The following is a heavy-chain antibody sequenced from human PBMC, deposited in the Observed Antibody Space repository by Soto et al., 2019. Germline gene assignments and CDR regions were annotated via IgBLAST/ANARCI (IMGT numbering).Heavy chain of an antibody. J-gene: IGHJ3*02. D-gene: IGHD3-22*01. V-gene: IGHV4-30-2*01. CDR1: GGSISSGGYS. Sequence: QLQLQESGSGLVKPSQTLSLTCAVSGGSISSGGYSWSWIRQPPGKGLEWIGYTYHSGSTYYNPSPKSRVTISVDRSKNQVALKLSSVTAADTAVYYCARSNYYDSSGYYYDAFDIWGQGTMVTVSS. CDR2: TYHSGST. CDR3: ARSNYYDSSGYYYDAFDI.